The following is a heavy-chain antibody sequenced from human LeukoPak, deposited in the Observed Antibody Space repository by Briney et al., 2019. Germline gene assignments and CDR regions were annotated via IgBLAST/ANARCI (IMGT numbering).Heavy chain of an antibody. J-gene: IGHJ3*01. V-gene: IGHV4-59*05. CDR2: IYYSGST. Sequence: SETLSLTCTVSGGSVNNYYWNWLRQPPGKGLEWIGSIYYSGSTYYNPSLKSRVTISVDTSKNQFALKLSSVTAADTAVYYCAHFRGGAFDFWGQGTMVTVSA. CDR1: GGSVNNYY. D-gene: IGHD3-16*01. CDR3: AHFRGGAFDF.